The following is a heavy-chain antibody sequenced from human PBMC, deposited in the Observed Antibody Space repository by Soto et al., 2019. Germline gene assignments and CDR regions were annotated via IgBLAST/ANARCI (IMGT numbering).Heavy chain of an antibody. CDR1: GFTFSSYA. J-gene: IGHJ4*02. Sequence: PGGSLRLSCAASGFTFSSYAMSWVRQAPGKGLEWVSAISGSGGSTYYADSVKGRFTISRDNSKNTLYLQMNSLRAEDTAVYYCAKPKGRIAAAPSKLRFDYWGQGTLVTVSS. CDR2: ISGSGGST. V-gene: IGHV3-23*01. D-gene: IGHD6-13*01. CDR3: AKPKGRIAAAPSKLRFDY.